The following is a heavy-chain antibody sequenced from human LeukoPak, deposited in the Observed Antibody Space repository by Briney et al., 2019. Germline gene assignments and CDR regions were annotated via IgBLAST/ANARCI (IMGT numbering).Heavy chain of an antibody. J-gene: IGHJ4*02. CDR1: GFTFSGYY. CDR3: ARVWFGDLFDY. Sequence: PGGSLRLSCAASGFTFSGYYMSWIRQAPGKGLEWVSYISSSSSYTNYADSVKGRFTISRDNAKNSLYLQMNSLRAEDTAVYYCARVWFGDLFDYWGQGTLVTVSS. CDR2: ISSSSSYT. D-gene: IGHD3-10*01. V-gene: IGHV3-11*05.